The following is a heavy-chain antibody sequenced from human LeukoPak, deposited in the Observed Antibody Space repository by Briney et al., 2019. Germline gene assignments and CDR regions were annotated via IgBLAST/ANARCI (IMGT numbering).Heavy chain of an antibody. CDR3: ARVAYSSSPYYYYYYGMDV. Sequence: ASVKVPCKASGYTFTSYAMHWVRQAPGQRLEWMGWINAGNGNTKYSQKFQGRVTITRDTSASTAYMELSSLRSEDTAVYYCARVAYSSSPYYYYYYGMDVWGQGTTVTVSS. CDR1: GYTFTSYA. V-gene: IGHV1-3*01. CDR2: INAGNGNT. J-gene: IGHJ6*02. D-gene: IGHD6-13*01.